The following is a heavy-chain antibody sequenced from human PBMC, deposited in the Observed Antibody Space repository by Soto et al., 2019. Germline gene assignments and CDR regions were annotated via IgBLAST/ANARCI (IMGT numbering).Heavy chain of an antibody. Sequence: PGGSLRLSCAASGFTFSSYWMSWVRQAPGKGLEWVANIKQDGSEKYYVDSVKGRFTISRDNAKNSLYLQMNSLRAEDTAVYYCARASVQQTYDYIWGSYRPFYMDVWGKGTTVTVSS. D-gene: IGHD3-16*02. J-gene: IGHJ6*03. CDR3: ARASVQQTYDYIWGSYRPFYMDV. V-gene: IGHV3-7*01. CDR1: GFTFSSYW. CDR2: IKQDGSEK.